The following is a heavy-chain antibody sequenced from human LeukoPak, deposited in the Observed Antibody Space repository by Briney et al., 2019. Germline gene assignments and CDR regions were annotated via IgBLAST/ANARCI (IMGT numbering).Heavy chain of an antibody. J-gene: IGHJ6*03. V-gene: IGHV4-59*01. CDR2: MYYSGST. D-gene: IGHD3-3*01. CDR3: ARGGVNLSDYYMDV. CDR1: GGSLSSYY. Sequence: SETLSLTCAVSGGSLSSYYWSWIRQPPGKGLEWIGYMYYSGSTNYNPSLKSRVTISVDTSKNQFSLNLSSVTAADTAVYYCARGGVNLSDYYMDVWGKGTTVTVSS.